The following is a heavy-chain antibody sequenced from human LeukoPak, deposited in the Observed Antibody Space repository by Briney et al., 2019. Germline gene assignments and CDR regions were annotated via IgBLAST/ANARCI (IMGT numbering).Heavy chain of an antibody. V-gene: IGHV3-23*01. CDR3: AKDGYCSAGSCFSANDAFDI. J-gene: IGHJ3*02. D-gene: IGHD2-15*01. CDR1: GFTFNNYA. Sequence: GGSLRLSCAASGFTFNNYAMSWVRQAPGKGLEWVSAISGSGGSTYYADSVKGRFTISRDNSKNSLYLQMNSLRAEDTAVYYCAKDGYCSAGSCFSANDAFDIWGQGTMVTVSS. CDR2: ISGSGGST.